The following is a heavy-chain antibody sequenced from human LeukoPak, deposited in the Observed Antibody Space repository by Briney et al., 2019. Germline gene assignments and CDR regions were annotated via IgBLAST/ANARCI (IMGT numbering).Heavy chain of an antibody. CDR2: ISYDGSNK. Sequence: GGSLRLSCAASGFTFSSYGMHWVRQAPGKGLEWVAVISYDGSNKYYADSVKGRFTISRDNPKNTLYLQMNSLRDEDTAVYYCASGGYDYEDYWGQGTLVTVSS. CDR1: GFTFSSYG. CDR3: ASGGYDYEDY. D-gene: IGHD5-12*01. V-gene: IGHV3-30*03. J-gene: IGHJ4*02.